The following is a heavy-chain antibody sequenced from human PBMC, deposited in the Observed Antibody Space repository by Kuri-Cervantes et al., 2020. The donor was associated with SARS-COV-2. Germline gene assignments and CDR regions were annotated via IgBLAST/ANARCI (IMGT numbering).Heavy chain of an antibody. Sequence: GGSLRLSCAASGFTFSSYGMHWVRQAPGKGLEWVAVISYDGSNKYYADSVKGRLTISRDNSKNTLYLQMNSLRAEDTAVYYCAKEMGATKYFQHWGQGTLVTVSS. CDR2: ISYDGSNK. V-gene: IGHV3-30*18. CDR1: GFTFSSYG. CDR3: AKEMGATKYFQH. D-gene: IGHD1-26*01. J-gene: IGHJ1*01.